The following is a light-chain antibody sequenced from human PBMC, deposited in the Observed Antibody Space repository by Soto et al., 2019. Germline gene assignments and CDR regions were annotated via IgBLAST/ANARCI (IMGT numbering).Light chain of an antibody. CDR1: QGISDY. J-gene: IGKJ1*01. CDR3: QQTYTFPWT. Sequence: DIRMTQSPSSMSASVGDTVTITCQASQGISDYLSWFQHKPGEAPKLLIYTASSLQGGVPLRFSGAGSRTDFSLTISGLQPEDSATYYCQQTYTFPWTFGQGTKVDNK. CDR2: TAS. V-gene: IGKV1-39*01.